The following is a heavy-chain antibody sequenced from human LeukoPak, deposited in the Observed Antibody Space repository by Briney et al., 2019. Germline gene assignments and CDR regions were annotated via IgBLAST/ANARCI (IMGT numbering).Heavy chain of an antibody. Sequence: SETLSLTCTVSGGSISSYYWSWIRQSPGKGLECIGYIHYTGSTNYNPSLKSRVTISVETSKNQFSLKLKSVTAADTAVYYCARGDSTVTPKYFQYWGQGTLVTVSS. D-gene: IGHD4-23*01. V-gene: IGHV4-59*01. CDR1: GGSISSYY. CDR3: ARGDSTVTPKYFQY. J-gene: IGHJ1*01. CDR2: IHYTGST.